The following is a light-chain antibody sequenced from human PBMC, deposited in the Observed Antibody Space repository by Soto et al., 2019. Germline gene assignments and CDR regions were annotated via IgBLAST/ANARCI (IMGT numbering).Light chain of an antibody. CDR1: SSDVGGYNY. J-gene: IGLJ1*01. Sequence: QSALTQPDSVCGSPGQSITISCTGTSSDVGGYNYVSWYQQHPGKAPKFMIYDVSNRPSGVSNRFSGSKSGNTASLTISGLQAEDEADYYCSSYTTSNTRQIVFGTGTKAPS. CDR2: DVS. CDR3: SSYTTSNTRQIV. V-gene: IGLV2-14*01.